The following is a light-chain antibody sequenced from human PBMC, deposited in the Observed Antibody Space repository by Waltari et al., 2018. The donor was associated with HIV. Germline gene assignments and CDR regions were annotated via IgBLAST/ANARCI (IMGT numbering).Light chain of an antibody. CDR2: ADS. CDR1: NIGSNT. Sequence: SYVLTQPPSVSVAPGQTARITCGGNNIGSNTVHWYQQSPGQAPVLVVRADSDRPSGIPERVSGSNSGNTATLTISRVEAEDEADYYCQVWDSRGDHPVLGGGTRLTGL. J-gene: IGLJ3*02. V-gene: IGLV3-21*02. CDR3: QVWDSRGDHPV.